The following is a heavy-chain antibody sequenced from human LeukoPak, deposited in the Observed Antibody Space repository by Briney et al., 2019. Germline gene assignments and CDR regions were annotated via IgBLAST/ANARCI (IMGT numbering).Heavy chain of an antibody. D-gene: IGHD3-10*01. CDR3: AREPLLLWFGELSPYGMDV. CDR2: ISYDGSNK. J-gene: IGHJ6*02. V-gene: IGHV3-30-3*01. Sequence: GGSLRLSCAASGFTFSSYAMHWVRQAPGKGLEWVAVISYDGSNKYYADSVKGRFTISRDNAKNSLYLQMNSLRDEDTAVYYCAREPLLLWFGELSPYGMDVWGQGTTVTVSS. CDR1: GFTFSSYA.